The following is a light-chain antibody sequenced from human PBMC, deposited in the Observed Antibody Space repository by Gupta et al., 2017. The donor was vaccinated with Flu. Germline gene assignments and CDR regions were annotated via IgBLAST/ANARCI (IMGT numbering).Light chain of an antibody. Sequence: SYVVTQPPSVSVAPGKTARVTCGGDNIGSKTVHWYQQKPGRAPVVVVYDDTARPSGIPERLSGSNSGNTATLMINRVEAGDEADYYCQVWDSASEHQIFGGGTRLTVL. J-gene: IGLJ2*01. CDR3: QVWDSASEHQI. CDR2: DDT. CDR1: NIGSKT. V-gene: IGLV3-21*03.